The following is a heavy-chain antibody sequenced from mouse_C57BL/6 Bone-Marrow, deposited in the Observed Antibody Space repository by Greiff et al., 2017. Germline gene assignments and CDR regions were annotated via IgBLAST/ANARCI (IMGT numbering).Heavy chain of an antibody. CDR2: IDPEIGDT. CDR3: SSFDGNYLDF. CDR1: GFNIKDDY. D-gene: IGHD2-3*01. Sequence: EVQLQQSGAELVRPGASVKLSCTASGFNIKDDYIHWVKQRPEQGLEWIGWIDPEIGDTEYASKFQGKATITSGTSSNTAYLQLSSLTSEDTAVYYCSSFDGNYLDFWGQGTPLTVAS. J-gene: IGHJ2*01. V-gene: IGHV14-4*01.